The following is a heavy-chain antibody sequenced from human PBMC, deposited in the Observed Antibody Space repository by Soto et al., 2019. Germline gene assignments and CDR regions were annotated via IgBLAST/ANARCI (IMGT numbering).Heavy chain of an antibody. CDR2: ITNDGSNK. CDR3: ARGQSSSSWSTYYYYGMDV. J-gene: IGHJ6*02. D-gene: IGHD6-13*01. CDR1: GFTFSSYW. Sequence: GGSLRFSCAASGFTFSSYWMHWVRQAPGKGLVWVAVITNDGSNKNYADSVKGRFTISRDNSKNTLYLQMNSLRAEDTAVYYCARGQSSSSWSTYYYYGMDVWGQGTTVTVSS. V-gene: IGHV3-30-3*01.